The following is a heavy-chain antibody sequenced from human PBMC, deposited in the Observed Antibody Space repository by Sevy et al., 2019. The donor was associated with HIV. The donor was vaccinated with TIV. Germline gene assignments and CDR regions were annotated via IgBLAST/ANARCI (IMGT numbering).Heavy chain of an antibody. CDR3: ARDAALSNYYDSSGYPNAFDI. D-gene: IGHD3-22*01. CDR2: ISSSSSYI. V-gene: IGHV3-21*01. J-gene: IGHJ3*02. CDR1: GFTFSSYS. Sequence: GGSLRLSCAASGFTFSSYSMNWVRQAPGKGLEWVSSISSSSSYIYYADSVKGRFTMSRDKAKNSLYLQMNSLRAEDTAVYYCARDAALSNYYDSSGYPNAFDIWGKGTMVTVSS.